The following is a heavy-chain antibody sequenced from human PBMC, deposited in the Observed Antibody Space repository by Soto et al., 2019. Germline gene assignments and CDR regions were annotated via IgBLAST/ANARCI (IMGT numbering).Heavy chain of an antibody. J-gene: IGHJ4*02. D-gene: IGHD4-17*01. V-gene: IGHV1-18*04. CDR3: ARVGVTTEVFDY. Sequence: ASVKVSCKASGYTFTSYGISRVRQAPGQGLERMGWISAYNGNTNYAQKLQGRVTMTTDTSTSTAYMELRSLRSDDTAVYYCARVGVTTEVFDYWGQGTLVTVSS. CDR1: GYTFTSYG. CDR2: ISAYNGNT.